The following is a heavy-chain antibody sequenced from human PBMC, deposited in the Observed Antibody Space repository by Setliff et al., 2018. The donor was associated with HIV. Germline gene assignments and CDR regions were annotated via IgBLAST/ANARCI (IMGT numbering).Heavy chain of an antibody. D-gene: IGHD6-19*01. CDR3: ARKGGQWLQRSFDY. CDR2: IHYNGRT. Sequence: LSLTCTVSVDSITNVDYYWGWIRQPPGKGLAWIAIIHYNGRTYYDPSLKSRVTIFVDTSKTQFYLKLRSVTASDTAIYYSARKGGQWLQRSFDYWGQGALVTVSS. V-gene: IGHV4-39*01. CDR1: VDSITNVDYY. J-gene: IGHJ4*02.